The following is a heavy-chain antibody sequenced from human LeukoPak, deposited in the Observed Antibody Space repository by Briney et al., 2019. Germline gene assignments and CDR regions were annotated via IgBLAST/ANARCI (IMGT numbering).Heavy chain of an antibody. V-gene: IGHV3-23*01. J-gene: IGHJ4*02. CDR3: AKSGYSSSWYAPLDY. D-gene: IGHD6-13*01. Sequence: GGSLRLSCAASGFTFSSYAMSWVRQAPGKGLEWVSAISGSGGSTYYADSVKGRFTISRDNSKNTLYLQMNSLRAEDTAVYYCAKSGYSSSWYAPLDYWGQGTLVTVSS. CDR2: ISGSGGST. CDR1: GFTFSSYA.